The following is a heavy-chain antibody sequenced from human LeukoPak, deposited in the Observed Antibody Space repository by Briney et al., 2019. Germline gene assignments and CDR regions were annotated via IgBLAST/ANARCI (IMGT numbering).Heavy chain of an antibody. CDR2: ISYDGSNK. D-gene: IGHD3-10*01. CDR3: ARGGSNPDY. J-gene: IGHJ4*02. V-gene: IGHV3-30*04. Sequence: GGSLRLSCAASGFTFSSYAMHWVRQAPGKGLEWVAVISYDGSNKYYADSVKGRFTISRDNSKNTLYLQMNSLRAEDTAVYYCARGGSNPDYWGQGTLVTVSS. CDR1: GFTFSSYA.